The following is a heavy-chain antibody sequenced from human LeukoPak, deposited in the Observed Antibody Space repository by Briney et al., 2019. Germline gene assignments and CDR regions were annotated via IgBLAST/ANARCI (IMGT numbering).Heavy chain of an antibody. Sequence: GGSLRLSCAASGFTYSSYSMNWVRQAPGKGLEWVSHISSGSGSITYADSVKGRFTISRDNAKNSLYLQMNSLRDEDTAVYYCARVTVTTSDWGQGTLVTVSS. J-gene: IGHJ4*02. CDR2: ISSGSGSI. CDR3: ARVTVTTSD. D-gene: IGHD4-17*01. V-gene: IGHV3-48*02. CDR1: GFTYSSYS.